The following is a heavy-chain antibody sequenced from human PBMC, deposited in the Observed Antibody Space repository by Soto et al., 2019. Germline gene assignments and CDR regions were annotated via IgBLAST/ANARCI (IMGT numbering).Heavy chain of an antibody. J-gene: IGHJ4*02. V-gene: IGHV3-30*03. CDR3: ARKEGPFYVGSCSGDY. Sequence: ESGGGVVQPGTSLRLSCAASGFTFNTYAMHWVRQAPGKGLEWVAVISSDGSVKFYADSVKGRFTISRDNSKNTLYLQMNRLRTEDTAVYYSARKEGPFYVGSCSGDYWGQGTLVTVSS. CDR1: GFTFNTYA. D-gene: IGHD2-15*01. CDR2: ISSDGSVK.